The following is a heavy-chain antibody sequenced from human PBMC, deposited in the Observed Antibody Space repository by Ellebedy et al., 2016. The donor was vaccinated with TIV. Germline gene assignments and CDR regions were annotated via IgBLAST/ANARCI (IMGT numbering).Heavy chain of an antibody. D-gene: IGHD3-16*01. CDR3: AGNSLGY. Sequence: SETLSLXXAVYGGSFSGYYWSWIRQPPGKGLEWIGYIYYSGSTNYNPSLKSRVTISVDTSKNQFSLKLSSVTAADTAVYYCAGNSLGYWGHGTLVTVSS. CDR1: GGSFSGYY. CDR2: IYYSGST. J-gene: IGHJ4*01. V-gene: IGHV4-59*01.